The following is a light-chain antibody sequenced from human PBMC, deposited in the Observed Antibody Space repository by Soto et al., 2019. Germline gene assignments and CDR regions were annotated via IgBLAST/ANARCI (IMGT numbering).Light chain of an antibody. CDR3: CSYAGNFIWV. Sequence: QSVLTQPASLSGSPGQSITLSCGGSTSDVGAYNLVSWYQQHPGEAPKLMIYDVIKRPSGVPYRFSGSKSGNTASLTISGLQADDEADYYCCSYAGNFIWVFGGGTKVTVL. J-gene: IGLJ3*02. V-gene: IGLV2-23*02. CDR1: TSDVGAYNL. CDR2: DVI.